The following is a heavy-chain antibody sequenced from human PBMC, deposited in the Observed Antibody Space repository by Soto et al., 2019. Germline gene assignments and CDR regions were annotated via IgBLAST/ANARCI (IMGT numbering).Heavy chain of an antibody. V-gene: IGHV4-59*12. CDR1: GGSISSYY. J-gene: IGHJ5*02. CDR2: IYYSGST. CDR3: ARDRHTVVVSAEGWFDP. D-gene: IGHD2-21*02. Sequence: PSETLSLTCTVSGGSISSYYWSWIRQPPGKGLEWIGYIYYSGSTNYNPSLKSRVTISVDTSKNQFSLKLNSVTAADTAVYYCARDRHTVVVSAEGWFDPWGQGTLVTVSS.